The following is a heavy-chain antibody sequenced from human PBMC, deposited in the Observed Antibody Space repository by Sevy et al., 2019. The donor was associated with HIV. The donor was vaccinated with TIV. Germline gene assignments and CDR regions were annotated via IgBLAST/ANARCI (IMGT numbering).Heavy chain of an antibody. Sequence: SETLSLTCTVSGGSISSGAYSWNWIRQPPGKGLEWIGYIYHTGNTYYNPSLKSRITISLDRSKNQFSLRLSSVTAADTAVYFCARDGGTMTTPGSFDIWGQGTMVTVSS. J-gene: IGHJ3*02. V-gene: IGHV4-30-2*01. CDR2: IYHTGNT. CDR3: ARDGGTMTTPGSFDI. D-gene: IGHD4-17*01. CDR1: GGSISSGAYS.